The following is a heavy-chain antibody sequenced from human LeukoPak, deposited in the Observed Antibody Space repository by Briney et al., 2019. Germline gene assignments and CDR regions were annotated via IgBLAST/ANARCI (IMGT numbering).Heavy chain of an antibody. CDR2: ISSSGSYT. V-gene: IGHV3-21*01. D-gene: IGHD2-15*01. CDR1: GFTFSSYN. CDR3: ARDRTRYCSGGSCYSSYGMDV. J-gene: IGHJ6*02. Sequence: PGGSLRLSCAASGFTFSSYNMNWVRQAPGKGLEWVSSISSSGSYTNYADSVKCRFTISRDNAKNSLYLQMNSLRAEDTAVYYCARDRTRYCSGGSCYSSYGMDVWGQGTTVTVSS.